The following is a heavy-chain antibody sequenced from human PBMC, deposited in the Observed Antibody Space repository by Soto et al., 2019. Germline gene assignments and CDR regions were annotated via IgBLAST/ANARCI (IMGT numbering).Heavy chain of an antibody. CDR1: GFTFSTYA. V-gene: IGHV3-23*01. Sequence: EVQLLESGGGLVQPGGSLRLSCAASGFTFSTYAVPWVRQAPGRGREWVSTISGSGGSTYYADSVKGRFTISRDNSKNTLYLQMNSLRAEDTAVYYCAKDQGSSWYEIDYWGQGTLVTVSS. J-gene: IGHJ4*02. CDR3: AKDQGSSWYEIDY. D-gene: IGHD6-13*01. CDR2: ISGSGGST.